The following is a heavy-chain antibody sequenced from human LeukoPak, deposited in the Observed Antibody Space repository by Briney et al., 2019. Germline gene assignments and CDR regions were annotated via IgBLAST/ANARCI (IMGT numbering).Heavy chain of an antibody. V-gene: IGHV3-9*03. J-gene: IGHJ4*02. D-gene: IGHD5-24*01. Sequence: PGGSLRLSCAASGFTFDDYAMHWVRQAPGKGLEWVSGISWNSGSIGYADSVKGRFTISRDNAKNSLYLQMNSLRAEYMALYYCEKVLFQGWQQPSFAYGGQEPRVPVS. CDR1: GFTFDDYA. CDR3: EKVLFQGWQQPSFAY. CDR2: ISWNSGSI.